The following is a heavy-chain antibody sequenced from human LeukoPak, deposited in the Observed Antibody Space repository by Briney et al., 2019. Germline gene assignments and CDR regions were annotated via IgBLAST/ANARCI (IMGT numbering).Heavy chain of an antibody. V-gene: IGHV4-39*01. CDR2: IYYSVNT. Sequence: PSETLSLTCTVSGGSVSTNSYYWGWIRQPPGKGLEWIGSIYYSVNTYYNPSLKSRVTISVDTSKNQFSLKLSSVTAADTAVYYCARVVVVVATPVKYFDYWGQGTLVTVYS. J-gene: IGHJ4*02. D-gene: IGHD2-15*01. CDR3: ARVVVVVATPVKYFDY. CDR1: GGSVSTNSYY.